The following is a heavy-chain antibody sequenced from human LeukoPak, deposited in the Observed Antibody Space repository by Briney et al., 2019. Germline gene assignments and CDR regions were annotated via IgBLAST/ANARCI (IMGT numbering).Heavy chain of an antibody. J-gene: IGHJ3*02. CDR2: IYYTGTT. CDR1: RGSISTYY. Sequence: PSETLSLTCSVSRGSISTYYWNWIRQPPGKGLEWIGYIYYTGTTDYNPSLKSRVTMSVDTSKNQFSLKLSSVTTADTAVYYCAREGHYYASGSGAFDIWGQGTMITVSS. V-gene: IGHV4-59*01. CDR3: AREGHYYASGSGAFDI. D-gene: IGHD3-10*01.